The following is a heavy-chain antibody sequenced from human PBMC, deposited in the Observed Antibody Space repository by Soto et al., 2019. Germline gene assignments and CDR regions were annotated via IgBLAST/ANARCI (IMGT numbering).Heavy chain of an antibody. V-gene: IGHV3-74*01. CDR1: GFTFSSYL. D-gene: IGHD2-15*01. CDR3: ARVLAFLGYCSGGSCDYYYYGMDV. CDR2: INSDGSST. Sequence: GGSLRLSCAASGFTFSSYLMHWVRQAPGKGLVWVSRINSDGSSTSYADSVKGRFTISRDNAKNTLYLQMNSLRAEDTAVYYCARVLAFLGYCSGGSCDYYYYGMDVWGQGTTVTVSS. J-gene: IGHJ6*02.